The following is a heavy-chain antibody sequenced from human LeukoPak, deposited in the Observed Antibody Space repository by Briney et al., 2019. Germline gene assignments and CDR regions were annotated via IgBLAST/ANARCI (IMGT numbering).Heavy chain of an antibody. D-gene: IGHD2-21*01. CDR1: GFTFSSYA. CDR3: AKIPSVHDY. CDR2: VSGSGVST. J-gene: IGHJ4*02. V-gene: IGHV3-23*01. Sequence: GGSLRLSCAASGFTFSSYAMSWVRKAPGKGLEWVSAVSGSGVSTYYADSVKGRFTISRDNSKNTLYLQMNSLRAEDTAVYYCAKIPSVHDYWGQGTLVTVSS.